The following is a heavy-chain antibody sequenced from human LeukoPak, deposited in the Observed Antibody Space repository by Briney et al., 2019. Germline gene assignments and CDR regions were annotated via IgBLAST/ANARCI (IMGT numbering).Heavy chain of an antibody. J-gene: IGHJ4*02. V-gene: IGHV1-2*02. CDR1: GYTFTGYY. D-gene: IGHD5-18*01. CDR2: INPNSGGT. CDR3: ASPNENGGYSYGGRFDY. Sequence: ASVKVSCKASGYTFTGYYMHWVRQAPGQGLEWMGWINPNSGGTNYAQKFQGRVTITADESTSTAYMELSSLRSEDTAVYYCASPNENGGYSYGGRFDYWGQGTLVTVSS.